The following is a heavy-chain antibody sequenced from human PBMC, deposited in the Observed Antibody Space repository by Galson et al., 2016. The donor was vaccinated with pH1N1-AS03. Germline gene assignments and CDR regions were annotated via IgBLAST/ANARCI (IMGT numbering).Heavy chain of an antibody. CDR3: ARGRGSYGRDV. D-gene: IGHD1-26*01. Sequence: SVKVSCKASGYTFISYVMHWVRQAPGQRLEWMGWINAGNGNTTYAQSFQGRVTITRDTSASKAYMELSSLRPEDTAVYYCARGRGSYGRDVWGQGTTVTVSS. J-gene: IGHJ6*02. CDR1: GYTFISYV. CDR2: INAGNGNT. V-gene: IGHV1-3*01.